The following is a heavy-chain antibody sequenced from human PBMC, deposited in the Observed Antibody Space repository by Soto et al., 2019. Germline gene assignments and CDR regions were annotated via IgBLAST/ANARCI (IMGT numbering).Heavy chain of an antibody. J-gene: IGHJ5*02. CDR3: ARWSRGRNVS. V-gene: IGHV1-69*01. Sequence: KECGGSLESKARRSVRQAPGQGLEWMGGIIPIFGTANYAQKFQGRVTITADESTSTAYMELSSLRSEDTAVYYCARWSRGRNVSWGPGSLFRVS. CDR1: GGSLESKA. D-gene: IGHD4-4*01. CDR2: IIPIFGTA.